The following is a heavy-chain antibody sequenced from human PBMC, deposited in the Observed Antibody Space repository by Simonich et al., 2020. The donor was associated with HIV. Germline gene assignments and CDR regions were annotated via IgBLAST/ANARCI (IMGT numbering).Heavy chain of an antibody. CDR1: GGSFSGYY. J-gene: IGHJ4*02. CDR2: INHSGIT. D-gene: IGHD3-3*01. CDR3: ARRDRELILYFDY. Sequence: QVQLQQWGAGLLKPSETLSLTCAVYGGSFSGYYWSWFRQPPGKGLEWIGEINHSGITNYKSSLNSRATISVDKSKNQFSLKLRSVTAADTAIYYCARRDRELILYFDYWGQGNLVTVSS. V-gene: IGHV4-34*01.